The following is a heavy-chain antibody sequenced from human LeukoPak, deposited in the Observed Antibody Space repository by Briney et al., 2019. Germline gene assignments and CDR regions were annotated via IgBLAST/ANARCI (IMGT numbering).Heavy chain of an antibody. D-gene: IGHD3-9*01. CDR2: IIPIFGTA. V-gene: IGHV1-69*13. J-gene: IGHJ4*02. CDR3: ARVKGDILTGYYFGY. CDR1: GGTFSSYA. Sequence: AASVKVSCKASGGTFSSYAISWVRQAPGQGLEWMGGIIPIFGTANYAQKFQGRVTIAADESTSTAYMELSSLRSEDTAVYYCARVKGDILTGYYFGYWGQGTLVTVSS.